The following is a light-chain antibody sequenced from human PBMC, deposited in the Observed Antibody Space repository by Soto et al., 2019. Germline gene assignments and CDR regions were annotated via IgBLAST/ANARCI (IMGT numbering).Light chain of an antibody. CDR2: KAS. CDR1: QSISSW. V-gene: IGKV1-5*03. J-gene: IGKJ1*01. CDR3: QQYNSYCT. Sequence: DIQMTQSPSTLSASVGDRVTITCRASQSISSWLAWYQQKPGKAPKLLIYKASSLESGVPSRFSGSGSGTEFTITISSLQPDDFATYYCQQYNSYCTFGQGTKVEIK.